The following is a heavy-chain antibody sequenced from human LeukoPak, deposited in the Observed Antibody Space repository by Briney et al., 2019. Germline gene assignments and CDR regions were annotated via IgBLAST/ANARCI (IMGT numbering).Heavy chain of an antibody. V-gene: IGHV1-24*01. D-gene: IGHD1-20*01. Sequence: ASVKVSCKVSGYTLTELSMHWVRQAPGKGLEWMGGFDPEDGETIYAQKFQGRVTMTEDTSTDTAYMELSSLRSEDTAVYYCATEAHNWNDALDAFDIWGQGTMVTVSS. J-gene: IGHJ3*02. CDR3: ATEAHNWNDALDAFDI. CDR1: GYTLTELS. CDR2: FDPEDGET.